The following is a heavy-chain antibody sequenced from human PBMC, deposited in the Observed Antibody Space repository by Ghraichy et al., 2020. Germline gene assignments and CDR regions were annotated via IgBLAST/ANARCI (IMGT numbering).Heavy chain of an antibody. J-gene: IGHJ6*02. CDR2: ISYDGSNK. CDR3: ARDGSPGSRPSDQLLWFGELFYYYYYGMDV. CDR1: GFTFSSYA. Sequence: GGSLRLSCAASGFTFSSYAMHWVRQAPGKGLEWVAVISYDGSNKYYADSVKGRFTISRDNSKNTLYLQMNSLRADDTAVYYCARDGSPGSRPSDQLLWFGELFYYYYYGMDVWGQGTTVTVSS. V-gene: IGHV3-30-3*01. D-gene: IGHD3-10*01.